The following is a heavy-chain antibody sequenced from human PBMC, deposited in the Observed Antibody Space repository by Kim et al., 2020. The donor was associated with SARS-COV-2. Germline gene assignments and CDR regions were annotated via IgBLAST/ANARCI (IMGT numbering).Heavy chain of an antibody. Sequence: GGSLRLSCAASGFTFSSYAMSWVRQAPGKGLEWVSAISGSGGSTYYADSVKGRFTISRDNSKNTLYLQMNSLRAEDTAVYYCAKDSVVVVPAASYYYYYYYMDVWGQGTTVTVSS. V-gene: IGHV3-23*01. CDR3: AKDSVVVVPAASYYYYYYYMDV. CDR1: GFTFSSYA. J-gene: IGHJ6*03. D-gene: IGHD2-2*01. CDR2: ISGSGGST.